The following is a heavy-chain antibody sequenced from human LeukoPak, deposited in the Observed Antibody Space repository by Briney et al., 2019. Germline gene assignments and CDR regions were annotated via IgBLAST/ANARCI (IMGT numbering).Heavy chain of an antibody. J-gene: IGHJ6*03. CDR3: ARGRPVLEWLSHHYYYMDV. CDR2: IIPIFGTV. D-gene: IGHD3-3*01. V-gene: IGHV1-69*13. Sequence: GASVKVSCKASGGTFSSYAISWVRQAPGQGLEWMGGIIPIFGTVNYAQKFQGRVTITADESTSTAYMELSSLRSEDTAVYYCARGRPVLEWLSHHYYYMDVWGKGTTVTVSS. CDR1: GGTFSSYA.